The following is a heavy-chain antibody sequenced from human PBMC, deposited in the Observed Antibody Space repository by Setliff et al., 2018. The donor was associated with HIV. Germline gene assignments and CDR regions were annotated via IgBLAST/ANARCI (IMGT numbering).Heavy chain of an antibody. J-gene: IGHJ5*01. V-gene: IGHV7-4-1*02. D-gene: IGHD3-3*01. CDR2: IDINTGSP. CDR3: ARSHYNFRSAYYTGTNWFDS. CDR1: GYIFTDYA. Sequence: ASVKVSCKASGYIFTDYALNWVRQAPGQGLEWVAWIDINTGSPSYAQGFTGRFVFSSDTSVSTACLQITSLKPEDTAVYYCARSHYNFRSAYYTGTNWFDSWGQGTLVTVSS.